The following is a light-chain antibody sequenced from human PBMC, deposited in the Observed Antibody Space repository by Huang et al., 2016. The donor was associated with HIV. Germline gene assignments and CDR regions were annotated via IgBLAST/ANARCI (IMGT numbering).Light chain of an antibody. Sequence: DIVMTQSPDSLAVSLGERATINCKSSQSVLYSSNNKNYLAWYQQKPGQPPKLLIYWASTRESGVPDRCSGSGSGTDFTLTSSSLHAEDVAVYYCQQYYSTPLTFGGGTKVEIK. J-gene: IGKJ4*01. CDR3: QQYYSTPLT. CDR2: WAS. CDR1: QSVLYSSNNKNY. V-gene: IGKV4-1*01.